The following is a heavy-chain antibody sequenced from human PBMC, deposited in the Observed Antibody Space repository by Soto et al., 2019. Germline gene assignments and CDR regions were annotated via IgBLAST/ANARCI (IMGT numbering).Heavy chain of an antibody. D-gene: IGHD2-8*01. Sequence: QVLLVQSGAEMKQPGSSVSVSCKASGDSFTNYAFTWVRQAPGQGPEWLGGIILALGTPHYSQRFRGRLTITADESSSTVYMELGSLRLDDTAVYYCGRYCTNTTCPGGYYLDLWGQGTLLTVSS. CDR1: GDSFTNYA. CDR3: GRYCTNTTCPGGYYLDL. J-gene: IGHJ4*02. V-gene: IGHV1-69*01. CDR2: IILALGTP.